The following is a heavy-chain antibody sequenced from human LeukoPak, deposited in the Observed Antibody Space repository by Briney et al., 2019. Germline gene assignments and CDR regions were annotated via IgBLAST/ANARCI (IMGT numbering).Heavy chain of an antibody. Sequence: GGSLRLSCAASGFPFSSYWMSWVRQAPGKGLEWVANIKQDESEKYYVDSVKGRFTISRDNAKSSLYLQMNSLRAEDTAVYYCARDDRPSANSRDWFNPWGQRTLVIVSS. D-gene: IGHD2-2*01. CDR1: GFPFSSYW. V-gene: IGHV3-7*01. CDR3: ARDDRPSANSRDWFNP. J-gene: IGHJ5*02. CDR2: IKQDESEK.